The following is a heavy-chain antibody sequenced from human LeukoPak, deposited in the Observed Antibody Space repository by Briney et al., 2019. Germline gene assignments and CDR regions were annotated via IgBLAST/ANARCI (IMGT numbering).Heavy chain of an antibody. J-gene: IGHJ3*02. V-gene: IGHV4-38-2*02. CDR1: GYSISSGYY. CDR2: IYHSGIT. CDR3: AREGPHDIVVVPAAIHAFDI. D-gene: IGHD2-2*01. Sequence: SETLSLTCAVSGYSISSGYYWGWIRQPPGKGLEWIGSIYHSGITYYNPSLKSRVTISVDTSKNQFSLKLSSVTAADTAVYYCAREGPHDIVVVPAAIHAFDIWGQGTMVTVSS.